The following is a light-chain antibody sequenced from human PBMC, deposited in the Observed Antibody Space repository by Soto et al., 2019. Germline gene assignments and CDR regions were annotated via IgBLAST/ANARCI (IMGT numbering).Light chain of an antibody. CDR2: RAS. Sequence: EVLMTQSPDTLYVSPGERVTLSCRASQSISDNLAWYQQKPGQGPRLLVYRASTRTLGIPARFSGSESGTEFTLTISSLQSEDFAVYYCQQFNNWPPELSFGGGTKIEIK. CDR3: QQFNNWPPELS. V-gene: IGKV3-15*01. J-gene: IGKJ4*01. CDR1: QSISDN.